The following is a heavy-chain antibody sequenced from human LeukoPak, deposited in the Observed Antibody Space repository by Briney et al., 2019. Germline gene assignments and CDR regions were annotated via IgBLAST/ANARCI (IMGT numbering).Heavy chain of an antibody. CDR3: ARGEWIQLARTDAFDI. V-gene: IGHV4-34*01. CDR1: GGSFSGYY. J-gene: IGHJ3*02. Sequence: SETLSLTCAVYGGSFSGYYWSWIRQPPGKGLEWIGEINHSGSTNYNPSLKTRVNISVDTSKNQFSLKLSSVTAADTAVYYCARGEWIQLARTDAFDIWGQGTMVTVSS. D-gene: IGHD5-18*01. CDR2: INHSGST.